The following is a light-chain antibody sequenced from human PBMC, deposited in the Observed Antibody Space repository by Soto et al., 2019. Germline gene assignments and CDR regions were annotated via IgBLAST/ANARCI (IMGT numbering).Light chain of an antibody. Sequence: QSALTQPRSVSGSPGQSVTISCTGTRNDVGGYNYVSWYQQHPGKAPKLMIYDVTKRPSGVPDRFSGSKSGSTASLTISGLQAEDEADYYCCSYAGSYIFVFGTGTKLTAL. V-gene: IGLV2-11*01. CDR3: CSYAGSYIFV. J-gene: IGLJ1*01. CDR2: DVT. CDR1: RNDVGGYNY.